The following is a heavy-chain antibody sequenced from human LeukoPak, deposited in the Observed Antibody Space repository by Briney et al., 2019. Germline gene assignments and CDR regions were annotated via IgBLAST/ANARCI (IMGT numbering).Heavy chain of an antibody. Sequence: PGGSLRLSCAASGFTFSSYAMHWVRQAPGKGLEWVAVISYDGSNKYYADSVKGRFTISRDNSKNTLYLQMNSLRAEDTAVYYCARGGLPLDYWGQGTLVTVSS. CDR1: GFTFSSYA. V-gene: IGHV3-30-3*01. J-gene: IGHJ4*02. D-gene: IGHD3/OR15-3a*01. CDR3: ARGGLPLDY. CDR2: ISYDGSNK.